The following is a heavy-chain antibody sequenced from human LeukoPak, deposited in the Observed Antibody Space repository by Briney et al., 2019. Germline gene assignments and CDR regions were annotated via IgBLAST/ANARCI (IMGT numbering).Heavy chain of an antibody. Sequence: SETLSLTCTVSGGSISSNSYYWGWIRQPPGKKLEWIGTIYYSGSTYYNPSLKSRVTISVDTSKNQFSLKLSSVTAADTAVYYCARPATVYCSAGSCYSEDYFDYWGQGTLVTVSS. CDR3: ARPATVYCSAGSCYSEDYFDY. V-gene: IGHV4-39*07. D-gene: IGHD2-15*01. CDR1: GGSISSNSYY. J-gene: IGHJ4*02. CDR2: IYYSGST.